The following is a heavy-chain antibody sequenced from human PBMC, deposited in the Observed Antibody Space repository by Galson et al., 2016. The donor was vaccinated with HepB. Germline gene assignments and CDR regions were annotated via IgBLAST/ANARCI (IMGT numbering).Heavy chain of an antibody. Sequence: SLRLSCAGSGFSFSTYAMSWVRQAPGKGLEWVSAIYSGGSTHYADAVQGRFTISRDNAKNTVYLEMKSLRAEDTAVYYCARALSGWDGFDYWGQGTLVIVSS. CDR3: ARALSGWDGFDY. V-gene: IGHV3-53*01. CDR2: IYSGGST. CDR1: GFSFSTYA. D-gene: IGHD6-19*01. J-gene: IGHJ4*02.